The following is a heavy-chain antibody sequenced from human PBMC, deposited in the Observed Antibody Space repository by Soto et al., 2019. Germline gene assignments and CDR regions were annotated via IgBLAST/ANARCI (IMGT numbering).Heavy chain of an antibody. D-gene: IGHD3-10*01. CDR3: AKDVPYITVIRGNFDC. J-gene: IGHJ4*02. V-gene: IGHV3-23*01. CDR1: GFSFSSYG. CDR2: ISGGKDRT. Sequence: EEQVLESGGGLVQPGGSLRLSCIASGFSFSSYGMSWVRQAPGKGLEWVSGISGGKDRTYYADSVKGRFTISRDNSKNTIYLQMNRLRADDTAVYYCAKDVPYITVIRGNFDCWGQGTLVTVSS.